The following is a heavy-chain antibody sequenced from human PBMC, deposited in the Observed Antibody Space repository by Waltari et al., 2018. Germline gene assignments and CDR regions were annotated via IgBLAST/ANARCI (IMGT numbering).Heavy chain of an antibody. CDR3: ARGIWQQLAHFDS. V-gene: IGHV4-39*01. D-gene: IGHD6-13*01. CDR2: ISFTGST. CDR1: GTSVTTTNYF. Sequence: QLHLQLSGPGLVKPSETLSPTCAVSGTSVTTTNYFWGWIRQPPGKGLVWIGRISFTGSTDYNPSLKSRVTISIDTSTNQFSLNLRSVTAADTAVYYCARGIWQQLAHFDSWGQGTLVTVSS. J-gene: IGHJ4*02.